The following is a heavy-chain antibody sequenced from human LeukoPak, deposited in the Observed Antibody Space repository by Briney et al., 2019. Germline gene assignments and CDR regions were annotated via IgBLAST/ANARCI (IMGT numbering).Heavy chain of an antibody. CDR2: IYYSGST. CDR3: ARGRWYYYDSSGYYDGGVDY. CDR1: GGSISSGGYY. J-gene: IGHJ4*02. D-gene: IGHD3-22*01. Sequence: SETLSLTCTVSGGSISSGGYYWSWIRQHPGKGLEWIGYIYYSGSTYYNPSLKSRVTISVDTSKNQFSLKLSSVTAADTAVYYCARGRWYYYDSSGYYDGGVDYWGQGTLVTVSS. V-gene: IGHV4-31*03.